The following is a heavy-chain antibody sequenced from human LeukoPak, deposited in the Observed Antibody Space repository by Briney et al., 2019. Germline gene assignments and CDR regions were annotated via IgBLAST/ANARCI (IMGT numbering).Heavy chain of an antibody. Sequence: PGGSLRLSCAASGFTFSSYWMSWVRQAPGKGLEWVSAISGSGGSTYYADSVKGRFTISRDNSKNTLYLQMNSLRAEDTAVYYCAARITMIVVVISGAFDIWGQGTMVTVSS. CDR1: GFTFSSYW. CDR3: AARITMIVVVISGAFDI. J-gene: IGHJ3*02. V-gene: IGHV3-23*01. D-gene: IGHD3-22*01. CDR2: ISGSGGST.